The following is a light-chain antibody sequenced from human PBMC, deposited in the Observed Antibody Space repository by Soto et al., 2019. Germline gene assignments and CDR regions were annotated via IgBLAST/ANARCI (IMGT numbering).Light chain of an antibody. CDR2: DAS. CDR3: QQYNIWPPWT. V-gene: IGKV3-11*01. Sequence: EIVVTQSPATLSLSPGERATLSCRASQSVSSYLAWYQQKPGQAPRLLIYDASNRATGIPARFSGSGSGTDFTLTISSLQSEDSAIYYCQQYNIWPPWTFGQGTKVEIK. J-gene: IGKJ1*01. CDR1: QSVSSY.